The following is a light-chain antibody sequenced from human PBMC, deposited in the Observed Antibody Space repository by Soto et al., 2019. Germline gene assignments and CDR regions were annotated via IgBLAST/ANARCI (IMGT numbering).Light chain of an antibody. V-gene: IGKV3-11*01. J-gene: IGKJ1*01. CDR2: DAS. Sequence: EIVLTQSPATLALSPGERATLSCRASQSVNRYLAWYQQKPGQAPRLLIYDASNRATGIPARFSGSGSGTDFTHTISSLEPEDFAVYYCQQRRGTFGQGTKVEIK. CDR1: QSVNRY. CDR3: QQRRGT.